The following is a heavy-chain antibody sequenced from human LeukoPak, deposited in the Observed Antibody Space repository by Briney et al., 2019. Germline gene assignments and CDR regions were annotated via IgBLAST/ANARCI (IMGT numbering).Heavy chain of an antibody. Sequence: GASVKVSCKASGYTFTSYDINWVRQATGQGLEWMGWMNPNSGNTGYAQKFQGRVTITRNTSISTAYMELSSLRSEDTAVYYCARSGPGYSTQYYYYYGMDVWGQGTTVTVSS. J-gene: IGHJ6*02. CDR3: ARSGPGYSTQYYYYYGMDV. CDR2: MNPNSGNT. CDR1: GYTFTSYD. D-gene: IGHD6-13*01. V-gene: IGHV1-8*03.